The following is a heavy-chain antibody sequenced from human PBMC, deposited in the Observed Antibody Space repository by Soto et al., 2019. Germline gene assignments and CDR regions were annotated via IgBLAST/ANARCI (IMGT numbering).Heavy chain of an antibody. CDR3: ARAVSNFYHYYYMDV. J-gene: IGHJ6*03. CDR2: ISAFNGNT. V-gene: IGHV1-18*01. CDR1: GYTFTTYD. D-gene: IGHD4-17*01. Sequence: QVQLVQSGAEVKKPGASVKVSCKASGYTFTTYDISWVRQAPGQGLERMGWISAFNGNTNYAQKLQGRGIMTTDTATSTAYMELRSLRSDDTAVYYCARAVSNFYHYYYMDVWGKGTTVTVSS.